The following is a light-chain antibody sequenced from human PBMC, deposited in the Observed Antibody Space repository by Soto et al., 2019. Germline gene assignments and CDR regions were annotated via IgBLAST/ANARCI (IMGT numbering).Light chain of an antibody. Sequence: DIQMTQSPSSVSASVGDRITITCRASQDISRWLAWYQQKPGKAPKLLIYAASSLQSGVPSRFSGSGSGTGFTLTINSLQSEDFATYYCQQANSFPFTFGGGTKVQIK. CDR3: QQANSFPFT. CDR2: AAS. V-gene: IGKV1-12*01. CDR1: QDISRW. J-gene: IGKJ4*01.